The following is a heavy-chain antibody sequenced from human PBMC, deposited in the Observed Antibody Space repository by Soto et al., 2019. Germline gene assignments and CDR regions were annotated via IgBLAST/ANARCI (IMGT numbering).Heavy chain of an antibody. CDR3: ARDALSGYLVY. J-gene: IGHJ4*02. Sequence: XETLSLTCTVAGGSISSYYWSWIRQPPGKGLEWIGYIYYSGSTNYNPSLKSRVTISVDTSKNQFSLKLNSVTAADTAVYYCARDALSGYLVYWGQGALVTVSS. V-gene: IGHV4-59*01. CDR1: GGSISSYY. CDR2: IYYSGST. D-gene: IGHD3-9*01.